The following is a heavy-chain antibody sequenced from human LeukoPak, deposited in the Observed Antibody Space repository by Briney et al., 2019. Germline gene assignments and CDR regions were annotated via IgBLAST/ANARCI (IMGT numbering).Heavy chain of an antibody. Sequence: ASXKVSCKASGGTFSSYAISWVRQAPGQGLEWRGGIIPIFGTANYAQKFQGRVTITADESTSTAYMELSSLRSEDTAVYYCARSSRYYDSSGLQAYYFDYWGQGTLVTVSS. J-gene: IGHJ4*02. V-gene: IGHV1-69*01. CDR3: ARSSRYYDSSGLQAYYFDY. D-gene: IGHD3-22*01. CDR1: GGTFSSYA. CDR2: IIPIFGTA.